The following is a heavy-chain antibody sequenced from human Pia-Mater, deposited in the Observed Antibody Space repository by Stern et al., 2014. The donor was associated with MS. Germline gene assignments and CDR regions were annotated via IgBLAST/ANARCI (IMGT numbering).Heavy chain of an antibody. CDR3: ARHEEGGTVLTG. CDR2: IYPDDSDT. J-gene: IGHJ4*02. D-gene: IGHD4-17*01. Sequence: VQLVQSGAEVKKPGESLKISCKVSGYIFTNYWIGWVRQVPGKGLEWMGIIYPDDSDTRYNPSFQGQVTISADKSTSTAYLHWSSLKASDTAMYFCARHEEGGTVLTGWGQGTLITVSS. CDR1: GYIFTNYW. V-gene: IGHV5-51*01.